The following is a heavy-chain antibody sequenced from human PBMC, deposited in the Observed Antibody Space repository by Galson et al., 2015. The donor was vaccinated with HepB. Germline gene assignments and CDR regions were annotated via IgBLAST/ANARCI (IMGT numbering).Heavy chain of an antibody. J-gene: IGHJ3*01. CDR2: MNAGTGNT. CDR3: ARDAQLLAIDAFDL. V-gene: IGHV1-3*01. D-gene: IGHD3-10*01. Sequence: SVKVSCKASGYTFTTSALHWVRQAPGQRLEWMGWMNAGTGNTKNSQKFQGRVTITRDTSASTAYLELSSLTSEDTAVYYCARDAQLLAIDAFDLWGQGTMVTVAS. CDR1: GYTFTTSA.